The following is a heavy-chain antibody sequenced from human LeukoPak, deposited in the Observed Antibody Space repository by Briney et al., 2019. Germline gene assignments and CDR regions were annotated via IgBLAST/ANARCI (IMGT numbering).Heavy chain of an antibody. Sequence: SETLSLTCTVSGYSISSGSYWGWIRQPPGKGLEWIGSIYHSESTYYNPSLKSRVTISVDTSKNQFSLKLSSVTAADTAVYYCARWGIGGGWFDPWGQGTLVTVSS. CDR3: ARWGIGGGWFDP. V-gene: IGHV4-38-2*02. CDR1: GYSISSGSY. J-gene: IGHJ5*02. CDR2: IYHSEST. D-gene: IGHD3-16*01.